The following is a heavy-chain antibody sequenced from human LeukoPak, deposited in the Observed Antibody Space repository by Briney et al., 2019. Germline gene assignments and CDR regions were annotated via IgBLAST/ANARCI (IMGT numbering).Heavy chain of an antibody. J-gene: IGHJ4*02. CDR3: ARDGPYYDVLTGYPPFDS. CDR1: GFTFSSYG. Sequence: PGRSLRLSCAASGFTFSSYGMHWVRQAPGKGLEWVAVIWYDGSNKYYADSVKGRFTISRDSSKNTLYLQMNSLRAEDTAVYYCARDGPYYDVLTGYPPFDSWGQGALVTVSS. CDR2: IWYDGSNK. V-gene: IGHV3-33*01. D-gene: IGHD3-9*01.